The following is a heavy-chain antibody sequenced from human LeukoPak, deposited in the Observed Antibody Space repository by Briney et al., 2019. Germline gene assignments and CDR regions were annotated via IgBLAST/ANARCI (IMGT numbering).Heavy chain of an antibody. J-gene: IGHJ4*02. V-gene: IGHV3-15*01. CDR2: IKSKTDGGTT. D-gene: IGHD7-27*01. CDR1: GFTFSNAW. Sequence: GGSLRLSCAASGFTFSNAWMSWVRQAPGKGLEWVGRIKSKTDGGTTDYAAPVKGRFTISRDDSKNTLYLQMNSLKTEDTAVYYCTTDILFTGGIAIGYWGQGTLVTVSS. CDR3: TTDILFTGGIAIGY.